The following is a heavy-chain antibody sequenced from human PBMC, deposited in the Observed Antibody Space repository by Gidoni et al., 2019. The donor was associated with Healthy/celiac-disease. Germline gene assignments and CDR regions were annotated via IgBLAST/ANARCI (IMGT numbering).Heavy chain of an antibody. J-gene: IGHJ6*02. Sequence: QGQLVQSGAEVKKPGASVKVSCKASGYTFTSYAMHWVRQAPGQRLEWMGWINAGNGNTKYSQKFQGRVTITRDTSASTAYMELSSLRSEDTAVYYCATAAAGKEYYYYGMDVWGQGTTVTVSS. D-gene: IGHD6-13*01. CDR1: GYTFTSYA. CDR2: INAGNGNT. CDR3: ATAAAGKEYYYYGMDV. V-gene: IGHV1-3*01.